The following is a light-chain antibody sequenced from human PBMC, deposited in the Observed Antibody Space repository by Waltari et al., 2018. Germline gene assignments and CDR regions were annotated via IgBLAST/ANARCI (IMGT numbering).Light chain of an antibody. J-gene: IGLJ2*01. V-gene: IGLV2-14*03. CDR3: SSYTSSSTL. Sequence: QSALTQPASVSGSPGQSITISCTGTSSDVGGSNYVSWYQQHPGKAPKVMIYDVSNRPSEVSNRFYGSKSGNTASLTSSGLQAEDEAEYYCSSYTSSSTLVGGGTKLTVL. CDR2: DVS. CDR1: SSDVGGSNY.